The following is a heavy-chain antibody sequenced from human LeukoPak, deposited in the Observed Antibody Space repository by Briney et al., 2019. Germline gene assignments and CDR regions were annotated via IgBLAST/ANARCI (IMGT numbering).Heavy chain of an antibody. CDR2: IYYSGST. CDR1: GGSFRGYY. V-gene: IGHV4-34*01. D-gene: IGHD6-19*01. CDR3: ARYSTGRGWYYYFDY. Sequence: KPSETLSLTCAVYGGSFRGYYWSWIRQPPGKGLEWIGSIYYSGSTYYNPSLKSRVTISVDTSKNQFSLKLSSVTAADTAVYYCARYSTGRGWYYYFDYWGQGTLVTVSS. J-gene: IGHJ4*02.